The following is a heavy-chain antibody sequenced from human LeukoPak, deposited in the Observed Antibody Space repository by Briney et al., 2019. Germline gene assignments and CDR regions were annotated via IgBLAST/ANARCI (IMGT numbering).Heavy chain of an antibody. CDR1: GGSISSSSYY. V-gene: IGHV4-39*07. Sequence: SETLSLTCTVSGGSISSSSYYWGWIRQPPGKGLEWIGSIYYSGSTYYNPSLKSRVTISVDTSKNQFSLKLSSVTAADTAVYHCARSYSSGFLDYWGQGTLVTVSS. D-gene: IGHD6-19*01. CDR3: ARSYSSGFLDY. J-gene: IGHJ4*02. CDR2: IYYSGST.